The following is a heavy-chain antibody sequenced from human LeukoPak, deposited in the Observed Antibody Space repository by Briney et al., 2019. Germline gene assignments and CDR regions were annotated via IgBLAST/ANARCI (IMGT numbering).Heavy chain of an antibody. J-gene: IGHJ4*02. D-gene: IGHD1-1*01. CDR3: AKSPGQIQLDYFDY. CDR2: ISGSGVTT. CDR1: GFTFNNYA. Sequence: PGGSLRLSCAASGFTFNNYAMSWVRQAPGMGLEWVSTISGSGVTTYYADSVRGRFTISRDNSKTTLYLQLYSLRPEDMAIYYCAKSPGQIQLDYFDYWGQGTLVTVSS. V-gene: IGHV3-23*01.